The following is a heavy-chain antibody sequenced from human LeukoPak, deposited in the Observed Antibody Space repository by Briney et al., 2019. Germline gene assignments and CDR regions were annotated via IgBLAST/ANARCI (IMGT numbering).Heavy chain of an antibody. J-gene: IGHJ4*02. Sequence: PGGSLRLSCAACGFTFSSYAMSWVRQAPGKGLEWVSAISGSGGSTYYADSVKGRFTISRDNSKNTLYLQMNSLRAEDTAVYYCANDGWIQLWLPPSIDYWGQGTLVTVSS. CDR1: GFTFSSYA. D-gene: IGHD5-18*01. CDR3: ANDGWIQLWLPPSIDY. V-gene: IGHV3-23*01. CDR2: ISGSGGST.